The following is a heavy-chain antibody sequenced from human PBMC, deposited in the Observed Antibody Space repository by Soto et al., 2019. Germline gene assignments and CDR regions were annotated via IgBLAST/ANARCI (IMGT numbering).Heavy chain of an antibody. Sequence: EVQLLESGGGLVQPGGSLRLSCAASGFTFSTYAMNWVRQAPGNGLEWVSAISGSGGSIHYADSVKGRFTISRDNSKNPLYRQMNSLRGVDTAVYHCVKGYWKGDVWGQGTTVTVSS. CDR2: ISGSGGSI. CDR3: VKGYWKGDV. D-gene: IGHD1-1*01. V-gene: IGHV3-23*01. J-gene: IGHJ6*02. CDR1: GFTFSTYA.